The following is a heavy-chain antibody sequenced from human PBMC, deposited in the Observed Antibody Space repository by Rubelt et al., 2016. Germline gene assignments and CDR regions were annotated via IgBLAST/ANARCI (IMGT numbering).Heavy chain of an antibody. V-gene: IGHV3-33*01. CDR2: IWYDGSNK. CDR1: GFTFSSYG. Sequence: QVQLVESGGGVVQLGRSLRLSCAASGFTFSSYGMHWVRQAPRKGLEWVAVIWYDGSNKYYADSVKGLGAGEAAVYYCARERGVGVVVVPAVQRDYYYGMDVWGQGTTVTVSS. D-gene: IGHD2-2*01. J-gene: IGHJ6*02. CDR3: YGMDV.